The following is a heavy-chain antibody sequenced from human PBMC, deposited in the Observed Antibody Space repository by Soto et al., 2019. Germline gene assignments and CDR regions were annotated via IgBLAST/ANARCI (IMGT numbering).Heavy chain of an antibody. D-gene: IGHD1-7*01. CDR3: GRGRSEELVVFY. V-gene: IGHV1-2*02. Sequence: QVQLVQSGAEVKESGASVKVSCKASGYTFTGYYIHWVRQAPGQGLEWVGEISPKSGGTRYAQKFQGRVTMTKDTSITTVYMELSNLSRDDTDVYYCGRGRSEELVVFYWGQGTLVTVHS. J-gene: IGHJ4*02. CDR2: ISPKSGGT. CDR1: GYTFTGYY.